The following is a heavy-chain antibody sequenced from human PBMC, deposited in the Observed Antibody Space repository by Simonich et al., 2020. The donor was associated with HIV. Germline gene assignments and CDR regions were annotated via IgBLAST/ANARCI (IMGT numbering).Heavy chain of an antibody. CDR1: GFTFSSYS. V-gene: IGHV3-21*01. Sequence: EVQLVESEGGLVKPGGSLRLSCAASGFTFSSYSMNWVRQAPGKRLEWVSSISSSSSYIYYADSVKGRFTISRDNAKNSLYLQMNSLRAEDTAVYYCARDGRKGSSTSCSDYWGQGTLVTVSS. CDR2: ISSSSSYI. CDR3: ARDGRKGSSTSCSDY. J-gene: IGHJ4*02. D-gene: IGHD2-2*01.